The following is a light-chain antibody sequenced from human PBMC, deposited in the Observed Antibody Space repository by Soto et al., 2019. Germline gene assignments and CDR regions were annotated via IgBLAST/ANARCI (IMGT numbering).Light chain of an antibody. CDR2: AAS. CDR1: QAISTY. CDR3: QQLNAYPLT. J-gene: IGKJ4*01. Sequence: DIQLTQSPSLLSASVVDRVTITCRASQAISTYLAWYQQTSGKAPKLLISAASTLQRGVPSRFRGSGSGTQFTLTISSLQPEDFATYYCQQLNAYPLTFGGGTKGDIK. V-gene: IGKV1-9*01.